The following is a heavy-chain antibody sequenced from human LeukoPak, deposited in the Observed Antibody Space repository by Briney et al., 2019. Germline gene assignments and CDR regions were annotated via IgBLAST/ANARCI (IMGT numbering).Heavy chain of an antibody. J-gene: IGHJ5*02. V-gene: IGHV4-31*03. CDR3: ASLGDREPNSWP. CDR1: GGSISSGGYY. Sequence: SETLSLTCTVSGGSISSGGYYWSWIRQHPGKGLEWIGYIYYSGSTYYNPSLKSRVTISVDTSKNQFSLKLSSVTAADTAVYYCASLGDREPNSWPWGQGTLATVSS. D-gene: IGHD3-16*01. CDR2: IYYSGST.